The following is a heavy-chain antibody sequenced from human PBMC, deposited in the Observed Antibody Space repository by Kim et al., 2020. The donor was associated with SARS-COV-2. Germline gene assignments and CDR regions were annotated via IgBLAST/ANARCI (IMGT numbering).Heavy chain of an antibody. J-gene: IGHJ6*02. D-gene: IGHD3-10*01. CDR3: ARSKWGSGSYGYYGMDV. V-gene: IGHV4-39*07. Sequence: LKSRVTISEDTSKNQFSLKLSSVTAADTTVYYCARSKWGSGSYGYYGMDVWGQGTTVTVSS.